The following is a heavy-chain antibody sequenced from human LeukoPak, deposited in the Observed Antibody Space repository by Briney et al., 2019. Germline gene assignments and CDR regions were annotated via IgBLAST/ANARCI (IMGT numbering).Heavy chain of an antibody. CDR2: IKQDGSEK. D-gene: IGHD3-3*01. J-gene: IGHJ4*02. V-gene: IGHV3-7*01. CDR3: ARGLRFLEWSFYYFDY. CDR1: GFTFSSYS. Sequence: GGSLRLSCAASGFTFSSYSMSWVRQAPGKGLEWVANIKQDGSEKYYVDSVKGRFTISRDNAKNSLYLQMNSLRAEDTAVYYCARGLRFLEWSFYYFDYWGQGTLVTVSS.